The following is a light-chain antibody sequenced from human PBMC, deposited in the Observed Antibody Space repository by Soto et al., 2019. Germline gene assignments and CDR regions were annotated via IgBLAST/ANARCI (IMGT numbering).Light chain of an antibody. Sequence: EIVMTQSPDTLSVSPGERATLSCRASQSVSSNLAGYQQKHVQAPRLLMYDASSRATGITARFSGSGSWTEFSLTIISLQSEDFSVYYCQQYNNWPPWTFGQGTKVEIK. V-gene: IGKV3-15*01. J-gene: IGKJ1*01. CDR2: DAS. CDR1: QSVSSN. CDR3: QQYNNWPPWT.